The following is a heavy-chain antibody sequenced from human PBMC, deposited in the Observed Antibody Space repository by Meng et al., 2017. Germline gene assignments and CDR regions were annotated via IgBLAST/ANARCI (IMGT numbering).Heavy chain of an antibody. V-gene: IGHV3-30*01. CDR1: GFTFSSYA. CDR3: ARYSGYDVSNLDY. Sequence: GGSLRLSCAASGFTFSSYAMHWVRQAPGKGLEWVAVISYDGSNKYYADSVKGRFTISRDNSKNTLYLQMNSLRAEDTAVYYCARYSGYDVSNLDYWGQGTLVTVSS. J-gene: IGHJ4*02. D-gene: IGHD5-12*01. CDR2: ISYDGSNK.